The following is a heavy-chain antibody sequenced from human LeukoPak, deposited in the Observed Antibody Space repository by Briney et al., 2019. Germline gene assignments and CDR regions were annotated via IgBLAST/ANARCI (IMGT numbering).Heavy chain of an antibody. CDR3: ASLVGAAEGY. CDR1: GGTFSTYA. J-gene: IGHJ4*02. V-gene: IGHV1-69*05. Sequence: SVKVSCKASGGTFSTYAISGVRQAPGQGLEWMGGIIPIFGTANYAQKFQGRVTITTDESTSTDYMELSSLRSEDTAVYYCASLVGAAEGYWGQGTLVTVSS. D-gene: IGHD6-19*01. CDR2: IIPIFGTA.